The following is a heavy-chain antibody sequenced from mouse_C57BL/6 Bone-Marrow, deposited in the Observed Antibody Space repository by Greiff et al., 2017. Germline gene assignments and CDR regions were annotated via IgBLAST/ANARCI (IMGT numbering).Heavy chain of an antibody. CDR3: AGEWGGSSYDWYFDV. D-gene: IGHD1-1*01. V-gene: IGHV5-16*01. Sequence: EVQRVESEGGLVQPGSSMKLSCTASGFTFSDYYMAWVRQVPEKGLEWVANINYDGSSTYYLDALKSRFIISRDNAKNILYLQMSSLKSEDTATYYCAGEWGGSSYDWYFDVWGTGTTVTVSS. CDR2: INYDGSST. CDR1: GFTFSDYY. J-gene: IGHJ1*03.